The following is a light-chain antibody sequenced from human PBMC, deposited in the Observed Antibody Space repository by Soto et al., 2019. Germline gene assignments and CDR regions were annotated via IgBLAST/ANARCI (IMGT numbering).Light chain of an antibody. CDR2: EVS. J-gene: IGLJ1*01. V-gene: IGLV2-14*01. Sequence: SALTQPASVSGSPGQSITISCTGTSSDVGGYNYVSWYQQHPGKAPTLIIYEVSNRPSGVSNRFSGSKSDNTASLTISGLQAEDDADYYCSSYTSSNTYVFGTGTKLTVL. CDR3: SSYTSSNTYV. CDR1: SSDVGGYNY.